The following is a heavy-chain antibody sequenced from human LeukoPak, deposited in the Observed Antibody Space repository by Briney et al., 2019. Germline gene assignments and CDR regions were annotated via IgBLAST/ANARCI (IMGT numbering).Heavy chain of an antibody. J-gene: IGHJ4*02. CDR2: IYSGGST. Sequence: GGSLRLSCAASGFTVSSNYMSWVRQAPGQGLEWVSVIYSGGSTYYANSVKGRFTISRDNSKNTLYLQMNSLRAEDTAVYYCARGVGPYYFDCWGQGTLVTVSS. D-gene: IGHD1-26*01. V-gene: IGHV3-66*01. CDR3: ARGVGPYYFDC. CDR1: GFTVSSNY.